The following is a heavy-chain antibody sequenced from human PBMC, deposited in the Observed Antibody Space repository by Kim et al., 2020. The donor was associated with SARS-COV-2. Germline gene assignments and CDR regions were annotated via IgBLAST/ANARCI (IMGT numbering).Heavy chain of an antibody. CDR3: VKDSRAYFRAFDV. CDR1: GFIFTTYA. CDR2: ISSNGGST. J-gene: IGHJ3*01. Sequence: GGSLRLSCSASGFIFTTYAFHWVRQDPGKGLEYVSAISSNGGSTHYADSVKGKFTISRDNSKNTVYLQMTSLRVEDTAVYYCVKDSRAYFRAFDVWGHGTMVTVSP. V-gene: IGHV3-64D*09. D-gene: IGHD3-10*01.